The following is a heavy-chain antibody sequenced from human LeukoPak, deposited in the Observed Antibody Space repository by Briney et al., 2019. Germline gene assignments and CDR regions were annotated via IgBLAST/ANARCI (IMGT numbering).Heavy chain of an antibody. CDR3: ARVTRRQLGIRGDFDY. D-gene: IGHD7-27*01. Sequence: ASVKVSCKASGYTFTSYGISWVRQAPGQGLEWMGWISAYNGNTNYAQKLQGRVTMTTDTSTSTAYMKLRSLRSDDTAVYYCARVTRRQLGIRGDFDYWGQGTLVTVSS. CDR2: ISAYNGNT. V-gene: IGHV1-18*01. J-gene: IGHJ4*02. CDR1: GYTFTSYG.